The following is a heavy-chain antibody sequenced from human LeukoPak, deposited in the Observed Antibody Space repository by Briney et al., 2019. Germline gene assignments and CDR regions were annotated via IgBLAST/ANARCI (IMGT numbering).Heavy chain of an antibody. CDR1: GFTFSNYA. CDR3: ARDEASNNSRYYYYYMDV. CDR2: ISSNGGST. D-gene: IGHD4-23*01. V-gene: IGHV3-64*01. J-gene: IGHJ6*03. Sequence: GGSLRLSCAASGFTFSNYAMHWVRQAPGKGLEYVSAISSNGGSTYYANSVKGRFTISRDNSKNTLYLQMGRLRAEDMAVYFCARDEASNNSRYYYYYMDVWGKGTTVTVSS.